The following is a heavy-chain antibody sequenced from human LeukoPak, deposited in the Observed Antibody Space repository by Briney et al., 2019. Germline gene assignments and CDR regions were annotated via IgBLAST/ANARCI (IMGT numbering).Heavy chain of an antibody. CDR2: IYPGDFDT. CDR3: ARQRAGYDFWSGHYGNFDY. Sequence: GESLKISCKGSGYSFTSYWIGWVRQMPGKGLEWMGIIYPGDFDTRYSPSFQGQVTISADKSISTAYLQWSSLKASDTAMYYCARQRAGYDFWSGHYGNFDYWGQGTLVTVSS. J-gene: IGHJ4*02. D-gene: IGHD3-3*01. CDR1: GYSFTSYW. V-gene: IGHV5-51*01.